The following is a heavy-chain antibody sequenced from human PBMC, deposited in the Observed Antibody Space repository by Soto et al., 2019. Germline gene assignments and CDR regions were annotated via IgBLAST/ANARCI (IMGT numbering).Heavy chain of an antibody. CDR1: GFTFSSYG. V-gene: IGHV3-30*02. J-gene: IGHJ4*02. CDR3: AKDRHPGFLIDY. Sequence: GGSLRLSCAASGFTFSSYGMHWVRQAPGKGLEWVAVIWYDGSKKYYADSVKGRSTISRDNSKNTLYLQMNSLRAEDTTVYYCAKDRHPGFLIDYWGQGTLVTVSS. D-gene: IGHD3-3*01. CDR2: IWYDGSKK.